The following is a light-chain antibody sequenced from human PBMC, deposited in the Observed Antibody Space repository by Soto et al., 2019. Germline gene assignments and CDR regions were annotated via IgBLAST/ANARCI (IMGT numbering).Light chain of an antibody. CDR3: QSYDSSLSGGV. CDR1: SSNIGAGYG. V-gene: IGLV1-40*01. CDR2: GNS. J-gene: IGLJ3*02. Sequence: QSVLAQPPSVSGAPGQRVTISCTGSSSNIGAGYGVHWYQQLPGTAPKLLIYGNSNRPSGVTDRFSGSKSGTSASLAITGLQAEDEADYHCQSYDSSLSGGVFGGGTKLTVL.